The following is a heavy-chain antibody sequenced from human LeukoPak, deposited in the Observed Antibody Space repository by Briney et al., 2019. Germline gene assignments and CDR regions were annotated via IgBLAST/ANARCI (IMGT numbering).Heavy chain of an antibody. J-gene: IGHJ4*02. CDR2: INPSGGST. CDR3: ARGIPFTYYYDSSGQSDY. D-gene: IGHD3-22*01. CDR1: GYTFTSYY. V-gene: IGHV1-46*01. Sequence: ASVKVSCKASGYTFTSYYMHWLRQAPGQGLEWMGIINPSGGSTSYAQKFQGRVTMTRDTSTSTVYMELSSLRSEDTAVYYCARGIPFTYYYDSSGQSDYWGQGTLVTVSS.